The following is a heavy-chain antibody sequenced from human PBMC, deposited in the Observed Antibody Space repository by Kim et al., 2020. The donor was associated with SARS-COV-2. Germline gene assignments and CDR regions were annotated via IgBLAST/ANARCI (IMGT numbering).Heavy chain of an antibody. V-gene: IGHV1-2*06. CDR3: ARDRDDYSNYEGVWFDP. Sequence: ASVKVSCKASGYTFTGYYMHWVRQAPGQGLEWMGRINPNSGGTNYAQKFQGRVTMTRDTSISTAYMELSRLRSDDTAVYYCARDRDDYSNYEGVWFDPWGQGTLVTVSS. D-gene: IGHD4-4*01. CDR2: INPNSGGT. J-gene: IGHJ5*02. CDR1: GYTFTGYY.